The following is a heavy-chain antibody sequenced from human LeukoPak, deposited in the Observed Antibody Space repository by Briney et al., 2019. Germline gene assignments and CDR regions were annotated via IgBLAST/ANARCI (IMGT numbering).Heavy chain of an antibody. CDR2: IWYDGSNK. Sequence: PGGSLRLSCAASGFTFSSYGMHWVRQAPGKGLEWVAVIWYDGSNKYYADSVKGRFTISRDNSKNTLYLQMNSLRAEDTAVYYCARTGYSSSWYGIDYWGQGTLVTVSS. CDR1: GFTFSSYG. CDR3: ARTGYSSSWYGIDY. J-gene: IGHJ4*02. D-gene: IGHD6-13*01. V-gene: IGHV3-33*01.